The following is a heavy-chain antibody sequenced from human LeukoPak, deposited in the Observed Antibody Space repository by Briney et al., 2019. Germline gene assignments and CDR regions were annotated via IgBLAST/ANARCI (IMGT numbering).Heavy chain of an antibody. CDR1: GFTFSSYA. CDR2: ISYDGSNK. V-gene: IGHV3-30*04. J-gene: IGHJ4*02. CDR3: ARARRTGEYDY. Sequence: GGSLRLSCAASGFTFSSYAMHWVRQAPGKGLEWVAVISYDGSNKYYADSVKGRFTISGDNSKNALYLQMNSLRAEDTAVYYCARARRTGEYDYWGQGTLVTVSS. D-gene: IGHD7-27*01.